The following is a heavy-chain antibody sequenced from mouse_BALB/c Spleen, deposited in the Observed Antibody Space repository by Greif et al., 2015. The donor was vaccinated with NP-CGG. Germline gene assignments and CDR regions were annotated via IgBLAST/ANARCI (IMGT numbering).Heavy chain of an antibody. V-gene: IGHV1-14*01. Sequence: VQLQQSGPELVKPGASVKMSCKASGYTFTGYVMHWVKQKPGQGLEWIGYINPYNDGTKYNEKFKGKATLTSDKSSSTAYMELSSLTSEDSAVYYCARAEKLDGYRAWFAYWGQGTLVTVSA. J-gene: IGHJ3*01. CDR3: ARAEKLDGYRAWFAY. D-gene: IGHD2-3*01. CDR1: GYTFTGYV. CDR2: INPYNDGT.